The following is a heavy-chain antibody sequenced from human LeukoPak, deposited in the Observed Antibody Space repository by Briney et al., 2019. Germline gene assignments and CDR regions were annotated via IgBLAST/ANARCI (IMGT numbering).Heavy chain of an antibody. CDR2: IYYSGST. CDR3: ARVKRFGDYLDY. CDR1: GGSTSSGDYY. V-gene: IGHV4-31*03. D-gene: IGHD5-24*01. J-gene: IGHJ4*02. Sequence: SQTLSLTCTVSGGSTSSGDYYWSWIRQHPGTGLEWIGYIYYSGSTYYNPSLKSRLTISIDTSKNQFSLKLSSVTAADAAVYYCARVKRFGDYLDYWGQGTLVTVSS.